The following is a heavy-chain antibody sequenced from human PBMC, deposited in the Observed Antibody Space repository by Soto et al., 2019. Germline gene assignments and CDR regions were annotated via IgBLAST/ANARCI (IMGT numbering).Heavy chain of an antibody. CDR3: ARSAYGDYFYYYYMDV. Sequence: EVQLVESGGGLVQPGGSQVLSCPASGFTFSTYWIPWVRQAPGKGLVWVSRINSDGSTTNSADSGKGRFTISRDIARNTLYLQMNSLRAEDTAVYYCARSAYGDYFYYYYMDVWGKGTTVTVSS. J-gene: IGHJ6*03. CDR1: GFTFSTYW. D-gene: IGHD4-17*01. CDR2: INSDGSTT. V-gene: IGHV3-74*01.